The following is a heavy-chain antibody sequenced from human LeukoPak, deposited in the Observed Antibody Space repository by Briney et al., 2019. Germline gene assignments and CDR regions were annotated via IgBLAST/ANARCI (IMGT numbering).Heavy chain of an antibody. Sequence: GGSLRLSCAASGFTVSSNYMSWVRQAPGKGLEWVSIIYIGGSTYYADSVKGRFTISRDNSKNTLYLQMNSLRAEDTAVYFCARARDSYYYMDVWGKGTTVTISS. CDR1: GFTVSSNY. V-gene: IGHV3-53*01. D-gene: IGHD5-24*01. CDR3: ARARDSYYYMDV. J-gene: IGHJ6*03. CDR2: IYIGGST.